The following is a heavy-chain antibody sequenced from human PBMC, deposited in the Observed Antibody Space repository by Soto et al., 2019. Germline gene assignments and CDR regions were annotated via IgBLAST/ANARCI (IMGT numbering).Heavy chain of an antibody. CDR1: GFTFSSYG. CDR3: ARGTKDSSGYYYFPAEYFQH. Sequence: QVQLVESGGGVVQPGRSLRLSCAASGFTFSSYGMHWVRQAPGKGLEWVAVISYDGSNKYYADSVKGRFTISRDNSKNTLYLQMNSLRAEDTAVYYCARGTKDSSGYYYFPAEYFQHWGQGTLVTVSS. J-gene: IGHJ1*01. CDR2: ISYDGSNK. D-gene: IGHD3-22*01. V-gene: IGHV3-30*03.